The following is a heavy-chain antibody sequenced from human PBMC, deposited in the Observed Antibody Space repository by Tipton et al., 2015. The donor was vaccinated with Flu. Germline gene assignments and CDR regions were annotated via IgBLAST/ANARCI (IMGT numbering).Heavy chain of an antibody. CDR2: IYYSGST. D-gene: IGHD6-13*01. CDR1: GGSISSYY. Sequence: TLSLTCTVSGGSISSYYWSWIRQPPGKGLEWIGYIYYSGSTNYNPSLKSRVTISVDTSKNQFSLKLSSVTAADTAVYYCARLGWGGQQLVNDYWGQGTLVTVSS. CDR3: ARLGWGGQQLVNDY. V-gene: IGHV4-59*08. J-gene: IGHJ4*02.